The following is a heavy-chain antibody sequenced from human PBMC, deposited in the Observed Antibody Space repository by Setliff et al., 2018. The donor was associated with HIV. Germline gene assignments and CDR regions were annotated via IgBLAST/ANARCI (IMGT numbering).Heavy chain of an antibody. CDR3: ARIVATITCYDY. V-gene: IGHV4-59*12. CDR1: GGSISSYY. CDR2: IYYSGST. D-gene: IGHD5-12*01. Sequence: SETLSLTCTVSGGSISSYYWSWIRQPPGKGLEWIGSIYYSGSTYYNPSLKSRVTISVDTSKNQFSLKLSSVTAADSAVYYCARIVATITCYDYWGQGTLVTVSS. J-gene: IGHJ4*02.